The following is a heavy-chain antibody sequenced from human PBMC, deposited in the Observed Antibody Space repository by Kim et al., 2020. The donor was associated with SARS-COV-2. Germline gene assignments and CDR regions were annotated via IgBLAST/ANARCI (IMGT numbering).Heavy chain of an antibody. D-gene: IGHD2-15*01. CDR3: ARDTCSGGSCYLFDP. V-gene: IGHV1-3*01. CDR1: GYTFTSYA. J-gene: IGHJ5*02. CDR2: INAGNGNT. Sequence: ASVKVSCKASGYTFTSYAMHWVRQAPGQRLEWMGWINAGNGNTKYSQKFQGRVTITRDTSASTAYMELSSLRSEDTAVYYCARDTCSGGSCYLFDPWGQGTLVTVSS.